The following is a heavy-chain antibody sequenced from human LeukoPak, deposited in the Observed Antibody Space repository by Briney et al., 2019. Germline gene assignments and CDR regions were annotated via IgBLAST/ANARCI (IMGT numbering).Heavy chain of an antibody. Sequence: PGGSLRPSCAASGFTFSSYAMSWVRQAPGKGLDWVSAISGSGTTTYYADSVKGRFTISRDNSKNTLYLQMNSLRAEDTAVYYCAKRAELAVPGHFDYWGQGTLVTVSS. CDR2: ISGSGTTT. CDR3: AKRAELAVPGHFDY. J-gene: IGHJ4*02. CDR1: GFTFSSYA. D-gene: IGHD6-19*01. V-gene: IGHV3-23*01.